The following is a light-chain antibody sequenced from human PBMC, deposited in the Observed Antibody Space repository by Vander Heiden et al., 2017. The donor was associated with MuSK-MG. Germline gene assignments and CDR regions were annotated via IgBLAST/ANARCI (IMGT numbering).Light chain of an antibody. V-gene: IGKV1-5*03. CDR2: KAS. Sequence: DIQMTQSPSTLSASVGDRVTITCRASQSISSWLAWYQQKPGKAPKLLIYKASSLESGVPSRFSGSGSGTEFTLTISILQPDDFATYYCQRDNSYRRTFGQGTKVEIK. CDR3: QRDNSYRRT. J-gene: IGKJ1*01. CDR1: QSISSW.